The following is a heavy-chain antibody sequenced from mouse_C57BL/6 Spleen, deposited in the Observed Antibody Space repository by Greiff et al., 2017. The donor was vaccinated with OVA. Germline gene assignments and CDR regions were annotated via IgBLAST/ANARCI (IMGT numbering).Heavy chain of an antibody. CDR3: ARYDGYLAY. D-gene: IGHD2-3*01. Sequence: QVQLKQPGAELVKPGASVKLSCKASGYTFTSYWMHWVKQRPGQGLEWIGMIHPNSGSTNYNEKFKSKATLTVDKSSSTAYMQLSSLTSEDSAVYYCARYDGYLAYWGQGTLVTVSA. V-gene: IGHV1-64*01. J-gene: IGHJ3*01. CDR1: GYTFTSYW. CDR2: IHPNSGST.